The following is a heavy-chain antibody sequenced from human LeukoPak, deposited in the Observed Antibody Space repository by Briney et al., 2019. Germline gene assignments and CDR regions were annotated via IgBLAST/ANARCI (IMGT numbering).Heavy chain of an antibody. V-gene: IGHV3-23*01. Sequence: PGGSLRLSCAASGFTFSSYAMTWVRQAPGKGLEWVSAISGSGDTTYYADSVKGRFTISRDNSKNTLYLQMNSLRAEDTAVYYCAKPPYNFLTAFHFDLSPFDYWGQGTLVTVSS. CDR2: ISGSGDTT. J-gene: IGHJ4*02. D-gene: IGHD3-3*01. CDR1: GFTFSSYA. CDR3: AKPPYNFLTAFHFDLSPFDY.